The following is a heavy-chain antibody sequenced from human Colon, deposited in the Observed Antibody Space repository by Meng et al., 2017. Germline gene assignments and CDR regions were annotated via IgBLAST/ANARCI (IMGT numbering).Heavy chain of an antibody. CDR1: GFTFSDAW. CDR3: TTNRYN. J-gene: IGHJ4*02. Sequence: VQLVGVGGGLVKPGESLRLSCAASGFTFSDAWMTWVRQAPGKGLEWVGRIKRKTEGATTDYAAPVEGRFVISRDDSRKVLFLQMNSLKTEDTAVYYCTTNRYNWGQGTLVTVSS. V-gene: IGHV3-15*01. D-gene: IGHD3-16*02. CDR2: IKRKTEGATT.